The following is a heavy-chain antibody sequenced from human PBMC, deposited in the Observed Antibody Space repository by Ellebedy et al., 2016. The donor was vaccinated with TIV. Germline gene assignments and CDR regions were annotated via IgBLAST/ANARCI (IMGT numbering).Heavy chain of an antibody. CDR3: ARRGSYGDYAVQINNWFDR. V-gene: IGHV3-7*01. CDR2: IYHDGSEK. D-gene: IGHD3-16*01. J-gene: IGHJ5*02. Sequence: GESLKISCAASGFTFRSYWMSWVRQAPGKGLEWVATIYHDGSEKYYVDSVKGRFTISRDNAKNSLYLQMNSLRVEDTAVYYCARRGSYGDYAVQINNWFDRWGQGTLVTVYS. CDR1: GFTFRSYW.